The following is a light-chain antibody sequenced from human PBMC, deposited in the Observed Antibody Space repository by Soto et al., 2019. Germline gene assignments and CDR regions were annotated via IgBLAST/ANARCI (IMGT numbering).Light chain of an antibody. V-gene: IGLV2-14*01. Sequence: QSALTQPASVSGSPGQSITISCTGTSSDVGGYNYVSWYQQHPGKAPKLMIYEVSRRPSGVSNRFSASKSGNTASLTISGLLAEDDGDYDCSSYTISSTDVFGTGTKVTV. CDR1: SSDVGGYNY. J-gene: IGLJ1*01. CDR2: EVS. CDR3: SSYTISSTDV.